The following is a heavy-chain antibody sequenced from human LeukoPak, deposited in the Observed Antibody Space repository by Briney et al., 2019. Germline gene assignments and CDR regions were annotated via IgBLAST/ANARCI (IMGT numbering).Heavy chain of an antibody. CDR2: VYYTGST. J-gene: IGHJ4*02. V-gene: IGHV4-59*01. CDR1: GGSISRSY. D-gene: IGHD3-10*01. Sequence: PSGTLSLTCSVAGGSISRSYWSWIRQPPGKGLEWNGYVYYTGSTNYNPSLKSRVTISVDTSKNQFSLKLSSVTAADTAVYYCAREVGRADGSGTYYPSNWGQGTLVTVSS. CDR3: AREVGRADGSGTYYPSN.